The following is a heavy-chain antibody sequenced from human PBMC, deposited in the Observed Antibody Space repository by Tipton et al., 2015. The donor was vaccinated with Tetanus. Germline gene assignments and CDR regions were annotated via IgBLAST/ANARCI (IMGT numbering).Heavy chain of an antibody. CDR2: IYPGDSDS. J-gene: IGHJ4*02. CDR3: ARLHLRTFASSSGF. V-gene: IGHV5-51*01. Sequence: QLVQSGAEVKKPGESLKISCKGSGYTFTNYWIGWVRQMPGKGLEWMGIIYPGDSDSRYSPTFQGQVTMSVGKSINTAFLHWSSLKDSDTAIYYCARLHLRTFASSSGFWGQGTMVTVSS. D-gene: IGHD6-6*01. CDR1: GYTFTNYW.